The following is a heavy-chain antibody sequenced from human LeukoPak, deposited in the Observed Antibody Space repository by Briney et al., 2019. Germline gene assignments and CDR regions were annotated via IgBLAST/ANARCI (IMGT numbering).Heavy chain of an antibody. CDR3: AKYPTQVGYSFDWFDP. CDR2: ISGSGGST. V-gene: IGHV3-23*01. CDR1: GFTFSSYA. D-gene: IGHD5-18*01. Sequence: GGSLRLSCAASGFTFSSYAMSWVRQAPGKGLEWVSAISGSGGSTYYADSVKGRFTISRDNSKNTLYLQMNSLRAEDTAVYYCAKYPTQVGYSFDWFDPWGQGTLVTVSS. J-gene: IGHJ5*02.